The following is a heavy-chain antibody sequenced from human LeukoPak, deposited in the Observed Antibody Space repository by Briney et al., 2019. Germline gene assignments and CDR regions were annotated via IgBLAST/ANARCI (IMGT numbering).Heavy chain of an antibody. J-gene: IGHJ4*02. D-gene: IGHD3-22*01. Sequence: GGSLRLSCAASGFTFSSYGMSWVRQAPGKGLEWVSAISGSGGSTYYADSVKGRFTISRDNSKNTLYLQMNSLRAEDTAVYYCAKSGYYDSSGYYYHLDYWGQGTLVTVSS. CDR3: AKSGYYDSSGYYYHLDY. CDR1: GFTFSSYG. V-gene: IGHV3-23*01. CDR2: ISGSGGST.